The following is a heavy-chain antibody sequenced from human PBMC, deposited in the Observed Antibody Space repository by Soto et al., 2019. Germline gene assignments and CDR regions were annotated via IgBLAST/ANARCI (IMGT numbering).Heavy chain of an antibody. CDR1: GYTFTSYY. CDR3: ARDVYCGGDCYARYFDY. Sequence: GASVKVSCKASGYTFTSYYMHWVRQAPGQGLEWMGIINPSGGSTSYAQKFQGRVTMTRDTSTSTVYMELSSLRSEDTAVYYCARDVYCGGDCYARYFDYWGQGTLVTVSS. CDR2: INPSGGST. D-gene: IGHD2-21*02. V-gene: IGHV1-46*01. J-gene: IGHJ4*02.